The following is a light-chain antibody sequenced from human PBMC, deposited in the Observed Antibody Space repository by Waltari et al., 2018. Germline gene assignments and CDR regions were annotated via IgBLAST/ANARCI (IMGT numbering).Light chain of an antibody. V-gene: IGLV2-14*03. CDR1: SSDVGGDDS. CDR2: DVN. J-gene: IGLJ2*01. Sequence: QSALSQPASVSGSPRQPITISCPVSSSDVGGDDSVSWYQDHPGQAPKVIIYDVNKRPAGVSDRFSGSKSGNTASLTISGLQAEDEANYYCCSQSTYNGVIFGGGTKLTVL. CDR3: CSQSTYNGVI.